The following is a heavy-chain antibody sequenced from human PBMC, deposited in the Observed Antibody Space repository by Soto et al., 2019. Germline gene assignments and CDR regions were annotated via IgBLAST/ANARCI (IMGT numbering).Heavy chain of an antibody. V-gene: IGHV4-59*01. CDR3: ATSAYHSSGYFVDS. D-gene: IGHD3-22*01. Sequence: SETLSLTCTVSGGSISSYYWSWIRQPPGKGLEWIGYIYYSGSTNYNPSLKSRVTISVDTSKNQFSLKLSSVTAADTAVHYCATSAYHSSGYFVDSWGQGPLVTLSS. CDR2: IYYSGST. J-gene: IGHJ5*01. CDR1: GGSISSYY.